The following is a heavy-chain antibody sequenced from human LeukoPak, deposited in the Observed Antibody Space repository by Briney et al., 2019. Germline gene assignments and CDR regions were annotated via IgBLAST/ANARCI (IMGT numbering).Heavy chain of an antibody. V-gene: IGHV3-30*18. J-gene: IGHJ6*02. CDR3: AKQLYDFWSGYSFYYCYGMDV. CDR2: ISYDGSNK. Sequence: GRSLRLSCAASGFTFSSYGMHWVRQAPGKGLEWVAVISYDGSNKYYADSVKGRFTISRDNSKNTLYLQMNSLRAEDTAVYYCAKQLYDFWSGYSFYYCYGMDVWGQGTTVTVSS. CDR1: GFTFSSYG. D-gene: IGHD3-3*01.